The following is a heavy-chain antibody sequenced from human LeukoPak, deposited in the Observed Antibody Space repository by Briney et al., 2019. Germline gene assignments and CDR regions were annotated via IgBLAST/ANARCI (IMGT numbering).Heavy chain of an antibody. J-gene: IGHJ2*01. CDR3: ARDFSAPLPL. V-gene: IGHV3-48*02. Sequence: GGSLRLSCAASGFTFSSYGMNWVRQAPGKGLEWVSYISSSGSTIYYANSVKGRFTISRDNARNSLYLQMNSLRDEDTAVYYCARDFSAPLPLGGRGTLVTVSS. D-gene: IGHD3-3*02. CDR1: GFTFSSYG. CDR2: ISSSGSTI.